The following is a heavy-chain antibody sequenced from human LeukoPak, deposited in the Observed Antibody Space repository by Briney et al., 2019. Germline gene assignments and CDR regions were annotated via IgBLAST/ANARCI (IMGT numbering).Heavy chain of an antibody. Sequence: ASVKVSCKASGYTFTSYYMHWVRQAPGQELEWMGIINPSGGSTSYAQKFQGRVTMTRDTSTSTVYMELSSLRSEDTAVYYCARDDCSSTSCYYYYYGMDVWGQGTTVTVSS. CDR1: GYTFTSYY. CDR2: INPSGGST. V-gene: IGHV1-46*01. D-gene: IGHD2-2*01. J-gene: IGHJ6*02. CDR3: ARDDCSSTSCYYYYYGMDV.